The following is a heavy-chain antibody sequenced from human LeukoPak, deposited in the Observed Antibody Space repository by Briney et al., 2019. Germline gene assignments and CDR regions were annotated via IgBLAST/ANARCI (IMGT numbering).Heavy chain of an antibody. CDR3: ARRKMYGSGSYRGIDY. CDR2: INHSGST. J-gene: IGHJ4*02. Sequence: SETLSLTCTVSGGSISSSSYYWGWIRQPPGKGLEWIGEINHSGSTNYNPSLKSRVTISVDTSKNQFSLKLSSVTAADTAVYYCARRKMYGSGSYRGIDYWGQGTLVTVSS. D-gene: IGHD3-10*01. CDR1: GGSISSSSYY. V-gene: IGHV4-39*07.